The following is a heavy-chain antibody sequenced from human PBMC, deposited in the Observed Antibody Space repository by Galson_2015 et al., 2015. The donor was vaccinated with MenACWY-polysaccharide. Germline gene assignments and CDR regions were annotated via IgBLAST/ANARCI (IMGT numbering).Heavy chain of an antibody. J-gene: IGHJ3*01. CDR1: GYTFTSSP. D-gene: IGHD2-8*01. CDR2: IYPDNGKT. Sequence: SVKVSCKASGYTFTSSPIQWVRQAPGQRLEWMGWIYPDNGKTKYSQKFQGRVTNTRDTSAITAYMVLSSLRFEVTAVYYCAGDPPGHGVDLWGQGTVVTVSS. CDR3: AGDPPGHGVDL. V-gene: IGHV1-3*01.